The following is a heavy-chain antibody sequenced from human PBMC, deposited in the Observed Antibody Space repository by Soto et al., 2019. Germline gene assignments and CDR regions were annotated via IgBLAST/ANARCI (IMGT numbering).Heavy chain of an antibody. J-gene: IGHJ4*02. CDR1: GFTFSGYA. Sequence: EVQLLESGGGLVQPGGSLRLSCAASGFTFSGYAMSWVRQASGKGLEWVAGITDDGVGTYYADSVKGRFSISRVNSKNTLYLQMKGLRAEDTALYYCAKFKAGTYEKYHFDYWGQGTLVTVSS. D-gene: IGHD3-10*01. CDR3: AKFKAGTYEKYHFDY. CDR2: ITDDGVGT. V-gene: IGHV3-23*01.